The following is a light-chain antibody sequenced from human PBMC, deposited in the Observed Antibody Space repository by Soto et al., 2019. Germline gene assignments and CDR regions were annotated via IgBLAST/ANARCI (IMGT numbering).Light chain of an antibody. CDR1: QSINSN. CDR3: QQYTDWPIT. CDR2: AAS. Sequence: EVLMTQSAATLSVSPWDRATLSCRASQSINSNLAWYQQQPGQAPRLPIYAASTRATAVPDRFSGSGSGTDFTLTITSLQSADVAVYFCQQYTDWPITFGQGTRLEI. J-gene: IGKJ5*01. V-gene: IGKV3-15*01.